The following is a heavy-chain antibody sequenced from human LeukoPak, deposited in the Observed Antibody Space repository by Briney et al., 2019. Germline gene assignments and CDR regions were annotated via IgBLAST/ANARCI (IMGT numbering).Heavy chain of an antibody. CDR3: AREAAAGTGRAFDI. D-gene: IGHD6-13*01. CDR1: GGSIDNDDDY. Sequence: PSQTLSLTCTVSGGSIDNDDDYWNWIRQPPGKGLEWIGYMPPGGTAYYNPSLKSRLTISIDRSKNQFSLRLRSVTAADTAVYYCAREAAAGTGRAFDIWGQGTMVTVSS. V-gene: IGHV4-30-2*01. CDR2: MPPGGTA. J-gene: IGHJ3*02.